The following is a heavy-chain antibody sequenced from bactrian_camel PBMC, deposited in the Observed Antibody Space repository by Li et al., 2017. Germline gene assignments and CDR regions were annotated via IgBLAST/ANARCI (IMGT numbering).Heavy chain of an antibody. CDR3: AADFRKYGGSWPPDAIFGY. V-gene: IGHV3S53*01. J-gene: IGHJ6*01. D-gene: IGHD6*01. CDR2: IDSDGTI. Sequence: VQLVESGGGSVQAGGSLRLSCVRSGAISNNYCVGWFRQAPGKAREGVASIDSDGTISYADSVKGRFTNSRDNAEDTLYLQMNSLKPEDTAVYYCAADFRKYGGSWPPDAIFGYWGQGTQVTVS. CDR1: GAISNNYC.